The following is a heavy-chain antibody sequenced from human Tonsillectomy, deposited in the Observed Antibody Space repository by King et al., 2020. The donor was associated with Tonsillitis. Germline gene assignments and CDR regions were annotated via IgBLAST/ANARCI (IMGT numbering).Heavy chain of an antibody. D-gene: IGHD5/OR15-5a*01. J-gene: IGHJ4*02. CDR1: GFTFTNYW. Sequence: VQLVESGGGLVQPGGSLRLSCAASGFTFTNYWMSWVRQAPGKGLEWVANIKEDGSGKYYVDSVKGRFTISRDNAKNSLYLQMDSLRAEDTAVYYCARDPPRKNFGVYGTPDHWGQGTLVIVSS. CDR2: IKEDGSGK. V-gene: IGHV3-7*03. CDR3: ARDPPRKNFGVYGTPDH.